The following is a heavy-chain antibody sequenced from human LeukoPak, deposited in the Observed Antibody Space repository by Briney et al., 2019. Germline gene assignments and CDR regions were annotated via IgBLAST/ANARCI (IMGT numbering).Heavy chain of an antibody. CDR3: TKDAPGNHRSGSTDSGLGD. CDR1: RFTFLSYR. CDR2: ISYDGSNK. J-gene: IGHJ4*02. V-gene: IGHV3-30*18. D-gene: IGHD3-16*01. Sequence: GGSLRLYCSAYRFTFLSYRMHWVRQAPGKGLEGVAVISYDGSNKYYVDSVKGRFTSSRDHSKNTLALQMNSRRADDTVVFYCTKDAPGNHRSGSTDSGLGDWGQGTLVTVSS.